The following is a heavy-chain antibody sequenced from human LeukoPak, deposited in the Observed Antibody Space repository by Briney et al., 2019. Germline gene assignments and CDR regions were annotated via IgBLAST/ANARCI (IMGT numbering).Heavy chain of an antibody. CDR3: ARSVEGLMVVTAASTLRY. D-gene: IGHD2-21*02. V-gene: IGHV1-18*01. J-gene: IGHJ4*02. CDR2: ISAYNGNT. Sequence: EASVTVSCKASGYTFTSYGISWVRQAPGQGLEWMGWISAYNGNTNYAQKLQGRVTMTTDTSTSTAYMELRSLRSDDTAVYYCARSVEGLMVVTAASTLRYWGQGTLVTVSS. CDR1: GYTFTSYG.